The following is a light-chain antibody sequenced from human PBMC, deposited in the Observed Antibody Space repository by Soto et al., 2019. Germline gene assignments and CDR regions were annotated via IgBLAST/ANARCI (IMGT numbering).Light chain of an antibody. CDR3: QQYSNWPT. J-gene: IGKJ1*01. CDR1: QSVSRN. CDR2: SAS. V-gene: IGKV3-15*01. Sequence: EIVMTQSPATLSVSPGERATLSCRASQSVSRNLSWYQQKPGQAPRLLMYSASARATGIPARFSGSGSGTEFTLTISSLQAEDFAVYYCQQYSNWPTFGQGTKVDIK.